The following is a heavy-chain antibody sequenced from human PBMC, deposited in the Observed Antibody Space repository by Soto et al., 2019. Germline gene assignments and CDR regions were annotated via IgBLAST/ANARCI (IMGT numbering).Heavy chain of an antibody. J-gene: IGHJ4*02. CDR2: INPSGGST. D-gene: IGHD2-15*01. CDR1: GYTFTTYA. V-gene: IGHV1-3*01. Sequence: ASVKVSCKASGYTFTTYAMHWVRQAPGQRLEWMGWINPSGGSTNYAQKFQGRVTMTRDTSTSTAYMELRSLRSDDTAVYYCARGAAKSALHCFDYWGQGTLVTVSS. CDR3: ARGAAKSALHCFDY.